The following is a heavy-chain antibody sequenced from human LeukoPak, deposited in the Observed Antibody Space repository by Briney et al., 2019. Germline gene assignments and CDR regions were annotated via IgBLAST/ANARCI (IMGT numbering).Heavy chain of an antibody. Sequence: GGSLRLSCAASGFTLSRYWMSWVRQAAGKGLEWVANIKQDGSEEYYVDSVKGRFTISRDNARNSLYWQMNSLRAEDTAVYYCARASHIVSIIGTCDYWGQGTLVTVSS. CDR3: ARASHIVSIIGTCDY. D-gene: IGHD5/OR15-5a*01. J-gene: IGHJ4*02. CDR2: IKQDGSEE. CDR1: GFTLSRYW. V-gene: IGHV3-7*01.